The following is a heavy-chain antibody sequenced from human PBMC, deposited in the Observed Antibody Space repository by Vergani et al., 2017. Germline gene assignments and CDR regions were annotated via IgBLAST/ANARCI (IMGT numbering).Heavy chain of an antibody. CDR2: FDPEHGEV. D-gene: IGHD3-22*01. J-gene: IGHJ4*02. Sequence: QVQLVQSGSEVRKPGASVNVSCQVSGYSLTELTIHWVRQAPGKGLEWMGGFDPEHGEVTFAHHIQGRVTMTEDRSTDTAYMELSSLRPEDTALYYCAIXTDYYDSSGYYLDYWGQGTLVTVSS. CDR3: AIXTDYYDSSGYYLDY. CDR1: GYSLTELT. V-gene: IGHV1-24*01.